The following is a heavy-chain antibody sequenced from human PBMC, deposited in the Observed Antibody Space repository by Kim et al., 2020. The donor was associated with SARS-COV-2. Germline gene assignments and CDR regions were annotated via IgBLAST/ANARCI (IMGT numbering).Heavy chain of an antibody. Sequence: TEYATSVKGRFSISRDDSKSIAYLQMNSLKTEVTAVYYCTRDDFWSGYSRVWGQGTLVTVSS. D-gene: IGHD3-3*01. CDR2: T. V-gene: IGHV3-49*02. CDR3: TRDDFWSGYSRV. J-gene: IGHJ4*02.